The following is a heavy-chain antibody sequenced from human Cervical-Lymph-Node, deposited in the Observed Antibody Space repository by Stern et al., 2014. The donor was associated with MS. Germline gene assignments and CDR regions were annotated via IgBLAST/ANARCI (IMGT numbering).Heavy chain of an antibody. CDR3: ALSSETSDRWYSLGYDL. CDR1: GGSFSQFP. D-gene: IGHD6-13*01. Sequence: VQLEESGVEVTKPGSSAKVSCKASGGSFSQFPSSWVRQAPGPALAWMGGLFPVFGTPTYAQEFRGRVTITADVSTSTVYMELSSLRSDDTAVYYCALSSETSDRWYSLGYDLWGQGTLVTVSS. CDR2: LFPVFGTP. V-gene: IGHV1-69*01. J-gene: IGHJ5*02.